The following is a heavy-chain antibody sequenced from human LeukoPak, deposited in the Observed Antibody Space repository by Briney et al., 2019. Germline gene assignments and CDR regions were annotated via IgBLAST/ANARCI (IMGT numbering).Heavy chain of an antibody. J-gene: IGHJ6*02. V-gene: IGHV1-8*02. Sequence: ASVKVSCKASGYTFTDYYMYWVRQAPGQGLEWMGWMNPNSGNTGYAQKFQGRVTMTRNTSISTAYMELSSLRSEDTAVYYCARENVLLWFGELFYGMDVWGQGTTVTVSS. CDR2: MNPNSGNT. CDR3: ARENVLLWFGELFYGMDV. CDR1: GYTFTDYY. D-gene: IGHD3-10*01.